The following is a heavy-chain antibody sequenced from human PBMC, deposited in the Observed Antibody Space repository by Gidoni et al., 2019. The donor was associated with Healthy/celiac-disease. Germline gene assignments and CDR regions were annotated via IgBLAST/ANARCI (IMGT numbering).Heavy chain of an antibody. D-gene: IGHD2-2*01. V-gene: IGHV6-1*01. CDR2: TYYRSKWYN. Sequence: QVQLQQSGPGLVKPSQTLSLTCAISGDSVSSNSAAWNWISQSPSRGLEWLGRTYYRSKWYNDYAVSVKSRITINPDTSKNQFSLQLNSVTPEDTAVYYCARDIVVVPAAMGYYYYYYGMDVWGQGTTVTVSS. CDR3: ARDIVVVPAAMGYYYYYYGMDV. CDR1: GDSVSSNSAA. J-gene: IGHJ6*02.